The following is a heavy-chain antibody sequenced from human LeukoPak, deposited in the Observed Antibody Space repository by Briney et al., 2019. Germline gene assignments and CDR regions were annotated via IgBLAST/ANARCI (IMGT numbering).Heavy chain of an antibody. CDR2: SDGIYI. D-gene: IGHD1-26*01. Sequence: SDGIYIYCADSMRGRFTVSRDSAKNLLFLQMNSVTVEDTAVYYCARDLLGIENYWGQGTLVTVSS. CDR3: ARDLLGIENY. J-gene: IGHJ4*02. V-gene: IGHV3-21*01.